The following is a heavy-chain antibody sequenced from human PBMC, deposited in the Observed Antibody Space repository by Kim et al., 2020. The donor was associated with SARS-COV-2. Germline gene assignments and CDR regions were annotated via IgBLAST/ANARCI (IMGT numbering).Heavy chain of an antibody. Sequence: QKFQGRVTITADESTSTAYMELSSLRSEDTAVYYCARDEEYSSSSVWFDPWGQGTLVTVSS. CDR3: ARDEEYSSSSVWFDP. V-gene: IGHV1-69*01. J-gene: IGHJ5*02. D-gene: IGHD6-6*01.